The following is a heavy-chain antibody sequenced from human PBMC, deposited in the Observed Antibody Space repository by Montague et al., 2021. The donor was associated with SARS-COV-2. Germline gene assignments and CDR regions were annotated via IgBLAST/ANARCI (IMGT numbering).Heavy chain of an antibody. CDR3: ARGIRQTRIVATTSGGFDI. CDR1: GGSISSSSYY. CDR2: IYYSGST. Sequence: SETLSLTCTVSGGSISSSSYYWGWIRQPPGKGLEWIGSIYYSGSTYYNPSLKSRVTISVDTSKNHFSLKLSSVTAADTAVYYCARGIRQTRIVATTSGGFDIWGQGTLVTVSS. D-gene: IGHD5-12*01. V-gene: IGHV4-39*02. J-gene: IGHJ4*03.